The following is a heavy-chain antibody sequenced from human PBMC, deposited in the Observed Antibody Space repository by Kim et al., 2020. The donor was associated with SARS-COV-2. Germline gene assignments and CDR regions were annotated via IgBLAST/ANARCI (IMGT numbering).Heavy chain of an antibody. D-gene: IGHD4-17*01. CDR2: IYYSGST. V-gene: IGHV4-39*07. J-gene: IGHJ6*02. CDR1: GGSISSSSYY. Sequence: SETLSLTCTVSGGSISSSSYYWGWIRQPPGKGLEWIGSIYYSGSTYYNPSLKSRVTISVDTSKNQFSLKLSSVTAADTAVYYCARDDSGTDYGDYVGTTRPYYYYGMDVWGQGTTVTVSS. CDR3: ARDDSGTDYGDYVGTTRPYYYYGMDV.